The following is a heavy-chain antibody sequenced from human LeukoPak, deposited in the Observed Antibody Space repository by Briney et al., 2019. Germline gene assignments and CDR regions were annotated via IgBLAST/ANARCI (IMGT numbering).Heavy chain of an antibody. CDR3: ARHEKLGQFDY. Sequence: SETLSLTCSVSGGSISSYYWSWIRQPPGKGLEWIGYISYSGNTNYNPSLKSRVTISVDTSKNQFSLKLSSVTAADSAVYYCARHEKLGQFDYWGQGTLVTVSS. V-gene: IGHV4-59*08. CDR2: ISYSGNT. CDR1: GGSISSYY. D-gene: IGHD3-10*01. J-gene: IGHJ4*02.